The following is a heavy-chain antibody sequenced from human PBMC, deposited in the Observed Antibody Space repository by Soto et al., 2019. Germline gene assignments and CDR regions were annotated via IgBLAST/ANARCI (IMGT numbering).Heavy chain of an antibody. V-gene: IGHV1-8*02. D-gene: IGHD4-17*01. CDR3: ARDYVGPFDY. Sequence: QVQLVQSGAEVKKPGSSVKVSCKASGGTFSSYAISWVRQAPGQGLEWMGWMNPNSGNTGYAQKFQGRVTMTRNTSISTAYMELSSLRSEDTAVYYCARDYVGPFDYWGQGTLVTVSS. CDR2: MNPNSGNT. CDR1: GGTFSSYA. J-gene: IGHJ4*02.